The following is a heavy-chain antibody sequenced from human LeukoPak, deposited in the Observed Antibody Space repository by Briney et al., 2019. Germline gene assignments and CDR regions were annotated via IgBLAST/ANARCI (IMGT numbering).Heavy chain of an antibody. J-gene: IGHJ4*02. Sequence: SQTLSLTCTVSGGSISSGGYYWSWIRQPPGKGLEWIGYIYYSGSTNYNPSLKSRVTISVDTSKNQFSLKLSSVTAADTAVYYCARQSYGGNSYDYWGQGTLVTVSS. CDR2: IYYSGST. D-gene: IGHD4-23*01. CDR1: GGSISSGGYY. CDR3: ARQSYGGNSYDY. V-gene: IGHV4-61*08.